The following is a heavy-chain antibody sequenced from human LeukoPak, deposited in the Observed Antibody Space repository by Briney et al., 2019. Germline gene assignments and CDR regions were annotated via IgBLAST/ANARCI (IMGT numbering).Heavy chain of an antibody. CDR1: GGSFSGYY. D-gene: IGHD3-3*01. J-gene: IGHJ4*02. V-gene: IGHV4-34*01. Sequence: SETLSLTCAVYGGSFSGYYWSWIRQPPGKGLEWIGEINHSGSTNYNPSLKSRVTISVGTSKNQFSLKLSSVTAADTAVYYCARAPKRLRFAFDYWGQGTLVTVSS. CDR2: INHSGST. CDR3: ARAPKRLRFAFDY.